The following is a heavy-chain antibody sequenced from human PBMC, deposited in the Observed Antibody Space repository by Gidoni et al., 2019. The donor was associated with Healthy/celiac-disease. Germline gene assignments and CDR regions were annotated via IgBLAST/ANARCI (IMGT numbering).Heavy chain of an antibody. CDR3: AREVDTAMAYHFDY. CDR2: IDNDGSST. D-gene: IGHD5-18*01. CDR1: GFTFRSNW. Sequence: EVQLVESGGGLVKPGGSLRLSCAASGFTFRSNWMHWVRQVPGKGLGWVARIDNDGSSTTYADSVKGRFTISRDNAKNTLYLQMNSLRAEDTAVYYCAREVDTAMAYHFDYWGQGTLVTVSP. J-gene: IGHJ4*02. V-gene: IGHV3-74*01.